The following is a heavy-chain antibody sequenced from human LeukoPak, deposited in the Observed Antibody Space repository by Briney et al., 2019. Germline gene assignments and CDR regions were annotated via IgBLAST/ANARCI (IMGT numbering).Heavy chain of an antibody. CDR1: GFTFTSSA. CDR3: ARGLPYSSSWYRGYYYYGMDV. V-gene: IGHV1-3*01. CDR2: INAGNGNT. J-gene: IGHJ6*02. D-gene: IGHD6-13*01. Sequence: ASVKVSCKASGFTFTSSAVHWVRQAPGQRLEWMGWINAGNGNTKYSQKFQGRVTITRDTSASTAYMELSSLRSEDTAVYYCARGLPYSSSWYRGYYYYGMDVWGQGTTVTVSS.